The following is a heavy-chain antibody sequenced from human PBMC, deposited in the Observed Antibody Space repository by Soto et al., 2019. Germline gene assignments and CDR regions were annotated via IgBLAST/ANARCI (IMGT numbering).Heavy chain of an antibody. CDR1: GGSVSSGSYY. J-gene: IGHJ6*02. D-gene: IGHD5-18*01. CDR2: IYYSGST. V-gene: IGHV4-61*01. Sequence: PSETLSLTCTVSGGSVSSGSYYWSWIRQPPGKGLEWIGYIYYSGSTSYNPSLKSRVTISVDTSKNQFSLKLSSVTAADTAVYYCARGSGGYGYLRGYYYYYGMDVWGQGTTVTVSS. CDR3: ARGSGGYGYLRGYYYYYGMDV.